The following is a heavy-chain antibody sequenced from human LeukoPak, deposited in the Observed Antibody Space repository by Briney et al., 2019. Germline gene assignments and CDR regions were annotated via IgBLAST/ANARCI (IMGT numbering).Heavy chain of an antibody. CDR1: GLTFGSYA. J-gene: IGHJ4*02. V-gene: IGHV3-48*01. CDR3: AKSISSTSIRTTDY. Sequence: GGSLRLSCAASGLTFGSYAMSWVRQAPGKGLEWVSYISSSSSTIYYADSVKGRFTISRDNSKNTLYLQMNSLRAEDTAVYYCAKSISSTSIRTTDYWGQGTLVTVSS. D-gene: IGHD2-2*01. CDR2: ISSSSSTI.